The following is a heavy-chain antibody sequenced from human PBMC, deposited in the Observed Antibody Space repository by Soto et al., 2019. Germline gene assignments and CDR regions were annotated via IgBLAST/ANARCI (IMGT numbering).Heavy chain of an antibody. J-gene: IGHJ3*02. CDR3: ARGRRRIMITFGGVIVQGEHDAFDI. D-gene: IGHD3-16*02. CDR1: GYTFTGYY. V-gene: IGHV1-2*04. Sequence: ASVKVSCKASGYTFTGYYMHWVRQAPGQGLEWMGWINPNSGGTNYAQKFQGWVTMTRVTSISTAYMELSRLRSDDTAVYYCARGRRRIMITFGGVIVQGEHDAFDIWGQGTMVTVSS. CDR2: INPNSGGT.